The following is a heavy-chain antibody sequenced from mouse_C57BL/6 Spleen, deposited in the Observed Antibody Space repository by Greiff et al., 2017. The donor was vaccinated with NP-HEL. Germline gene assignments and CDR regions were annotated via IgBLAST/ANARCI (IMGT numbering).Heavy chain of an antibody. Sequence: QVQLQQSGPELVKPGASVKISCKASGYAFSSSWMNWVKQRPGKGLEWIGRIYPGDGDTNYNGKFKGKATLTADKSSSTAYMQLSSLTSEDSAVYCCARKGPYYGLLDYWGQGTTLTVSS. CDR2: IYPGDGDT. J-gene: IGHJ2*01. CDR1: GYAFSSSW. V-gene: IGHV1-82*01. CDR3: ARKGPYYGLLDY. D-gene: IGHD2-10*01.